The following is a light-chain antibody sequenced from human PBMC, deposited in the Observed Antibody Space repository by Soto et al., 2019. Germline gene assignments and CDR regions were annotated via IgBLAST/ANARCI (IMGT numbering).Light chain of an antibody. Sequence: EVVMTQSPLSLPVTLGQPASISCRSSQSLVHSNGNTYLNWFQQRPGQSPRRLLYKVSNRDSGVPDRFRGSGSGTDCTLKISRVEAEDVGDYYCMQGTHWPGTFGQGTKVEIK. CDR2: KVS. CDR3: MQGTHWPGT. V-gene: IGKV2-30*02. CDR1: QSLVHSNGNTY. J-gene: IGKJ1*01.